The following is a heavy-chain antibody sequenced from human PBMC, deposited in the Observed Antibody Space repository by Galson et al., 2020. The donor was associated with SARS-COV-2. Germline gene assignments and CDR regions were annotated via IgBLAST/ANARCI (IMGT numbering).Heavy chain of an antibody. CDR1: GGSISSSSYY. D-gene: IGHD2-21*01. V-gene: IGHV4-39*07. J-gene: IGHJ6*03. CDR2: IYYSGST. CDR3: VRLRIQYNYYMDV. Sequence: SETLSLTCTVSGGSISSSSYYWGWIRQPPGKGLEWIGSIYYSGSTYYNPSLKSRVTISVDTSKNQFSLKLSSVTAADTAVYYCVRLRIQYNYYMDVWGKGTTVTVSS.